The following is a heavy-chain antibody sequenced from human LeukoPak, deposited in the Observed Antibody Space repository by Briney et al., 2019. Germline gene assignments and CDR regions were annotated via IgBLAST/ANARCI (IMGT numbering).Heavy chain of an antibody. CDR3: ARGGYCSSTSCYFGYYMDV. Sequence: GGSLRLSCAASGFTFGSYSMNWVRQAPGKGLEWVSYISSSSSTIYYADSVKGRFTISRGNAKNSLYLQMNSLRAGDTAVYYCARGGYCSSTSCYFGYYMDVWGKGTTVTVSS. CDR1: GFTFGSYS. J-gene: IGHJ6*03. D-gene: IGHD2-2*01. CDR2: ISSSSSTI. V-gene: IGHV3-48*04.